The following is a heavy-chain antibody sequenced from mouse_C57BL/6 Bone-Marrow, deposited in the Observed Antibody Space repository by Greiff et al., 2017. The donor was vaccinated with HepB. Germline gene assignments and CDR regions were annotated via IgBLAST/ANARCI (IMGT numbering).Heavy chain of an antibody. V-gene: IGHV2-5*01. J-gene: IGHJ4*01. CDR1: GFSLTSYG. D-gene: IGHD2-5*01. Sequence: VQVVESGPGLVQPSQSLSITCTVSGFSLTSYGVHWVRQSPGKGLEWLGVIWRGGSTDYNAAFMSRLSITKDNSKSHIFFKMNSLQADDTAIYYCAKNWGVYYSKWGVAMDYWGQGTSVTVSS. CDR2: IWRGGST. CDR3: AKNWGVYYSKWGVAMDY.